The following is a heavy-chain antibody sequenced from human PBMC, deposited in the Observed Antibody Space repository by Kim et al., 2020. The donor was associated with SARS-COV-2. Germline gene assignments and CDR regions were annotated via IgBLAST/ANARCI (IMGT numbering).Heavy chain of an antibody. CDR1: GFTFEDYA. J-gene: IGHJ4*02. Sequence: GGSLRLSCAASGFTFEDYAMHWVRQVPGKGLEWVSIISGDGTSTYSADFVKGRFTTSRNNSKNSLYLQMNRLRTEVTALCYCARDIGRRYYDFWSAYYSGVDYWGQGTLVTVSS. V-gene: IGHV3-43*02. CDR3: ARDIGRRYYDFWSAYYSGVDY. CDR2: ISGDGTST. D-gene: IGHD3-3*01.